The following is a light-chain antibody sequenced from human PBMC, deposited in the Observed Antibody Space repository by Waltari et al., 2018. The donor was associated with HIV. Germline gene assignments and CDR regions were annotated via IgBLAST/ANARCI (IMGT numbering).Light chain of an antibody. J-gene: IGLJ3*02. V-gene: IGLV2-8*01. Sequence: QSALTQPPSASGSPGQSGTISCTGTSRDVGGYNYVSWYQQHPGKAPKLIIYDVSKRPSGVPDRFSGSKSGNTASLTVSGLQAEDEADYYCSSYAGSTNQFGGGTKLTVL. CDR1: SRDVGGYNY. CDR2: DVS. CDR3: SSYAGSTNQ.